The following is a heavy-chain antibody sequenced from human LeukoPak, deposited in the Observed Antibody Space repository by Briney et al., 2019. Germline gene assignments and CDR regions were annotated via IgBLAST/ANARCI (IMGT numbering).Heavy chain of an antibody. J-gene: IGHJ4*02. V-gene: IGHV3-21*01. Sequence: GGSLRLSCAASGVTFSSYSMNWVRQAPGKGLEWVSSISSSSSYIYYADSVKGRFTISRDNAKNSLYLQMNSLRAEDTAVYYCARGYCSGGSCYHPDYWGQGTLVTVSS. CDR2: ISSSSSYI. CDR1: GVTFSSYS. D-gene: IGHD2-15*01. CDR3: ARGYCSGGSCYHPDY.